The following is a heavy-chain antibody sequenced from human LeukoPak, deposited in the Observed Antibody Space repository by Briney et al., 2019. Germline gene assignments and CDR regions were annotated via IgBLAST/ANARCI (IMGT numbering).Heavy chain of an antibody. Sequence: GESLKISCKGSGYSFTSYWIGWVRQMPGKGLEWMGIIYPGDSDTRYSPSFQGQVTISADKSISTAYLQWSSLKASDTAMYYCARHTYHYGSGSPDLDYWGQGTLVTVSS. CDR2: IYPGDSDT. V-gene: IGHV5-51*01. J-gene: IGHJ4*02. D-gene: IGHD3-10*01. CDR3: ARHTYHYGSGSPDLDY. CDR1: GYSFTSYW.